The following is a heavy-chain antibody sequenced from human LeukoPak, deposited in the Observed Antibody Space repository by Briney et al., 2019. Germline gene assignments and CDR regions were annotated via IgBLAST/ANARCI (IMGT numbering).Heavy chain of an antibody. V-gene: IGHV3-74*01. D-gene: IGHD5-12*01. CDR1: GFTFKIYW. Sequence: GGSLRLSCAASGFTFKIYWMHWVRQAPGKGLVWVSRINSDGSSASYADFVKGRFTISRDNAKNTLYLQMNSLRAEDTAVYYCARGYGEQDYWGQGTLVTVSS. CDR2: INSDGSSA. CDR3: ARGYGEQDY. J-gene: IGHJ4*02.